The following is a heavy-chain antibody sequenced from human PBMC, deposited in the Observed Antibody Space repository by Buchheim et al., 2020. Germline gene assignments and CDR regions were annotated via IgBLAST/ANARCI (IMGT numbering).Heavy chain of an antibody. J-gene: IGHJ4*02. CDR1: GFIFNTYS. Sequence: DVQLVESGGGLVQPGGSLRLSCAASGFIFNTYSMNWVRQAPGKGLEWVSFISSPSSTIYYADSVKGRFTISRDNAKNSLYLQMKRLRAEETAVYYCVRVDVGSVFDYCGQG. V-gene: IGHV3-48*01. D-gene: IGHD3-10*01. CDR2: ISSPSSTI. CDR3: VRVDVGSVFDY.